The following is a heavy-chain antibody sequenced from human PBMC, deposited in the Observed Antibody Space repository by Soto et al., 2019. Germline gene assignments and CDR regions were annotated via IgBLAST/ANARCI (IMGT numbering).Heavy chain of an antibody. Sequence: SETLSLTCTVSGDSISGYSWSWIRQPPGKGLEWIGYIYYTGSTNYSPSLMSRVTISVDTSKNQFTLKLSSVTAADTAVYYCARQSSLAAVVDWGQGTLVTVSS. CDR2: IYYTGST. D-gene: IGHD6-13*01. CDR1: GDSISGYS. J-gene: IGHJ4*02. V-gene: IGHV4-59*08. CDR3: ARQSSLAAVVD.